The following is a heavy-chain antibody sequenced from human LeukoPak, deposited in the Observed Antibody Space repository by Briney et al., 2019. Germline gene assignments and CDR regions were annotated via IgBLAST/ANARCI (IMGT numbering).Heavy chain of an antibody. J-gene: IGHJ6*03. D-gene: IGHD6-13*01. V-gene: IGHV1-2*02. CDR1: GYTFNGYY. CDR2: INPNNGGT. Sequence: GAAVKVSCKSSGYTFNGYYMHWVRQAPGQGLEWMGWINPNNGGTKYAQNFQGRVTMTRDTSISTAYLELSSLRSEDTAVYYCARGKRGSSSWYTVHYYYYYNMYVWGKGATVTVSS. CDR3: ARGKRGSSSWYTVHYYYYYNMYV.